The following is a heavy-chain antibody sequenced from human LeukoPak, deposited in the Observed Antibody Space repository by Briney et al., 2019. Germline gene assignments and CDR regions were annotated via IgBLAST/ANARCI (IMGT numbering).Heavy chain of an antibody. D-gene: IGHD6-6*01. CDR1: GGTFSSYA. CDR2: IIPIFGTA. J-gene: IGHJ6*03. CDR3: ARSPYSSFLPPEGYYYYMDV. V-gene: IGHV1-69*05. Sequence: APVKVSCKASGGTFSSYAISWVRQAPGQGLEWMGGIIPIFGTANYAQKFQGRVTITTDESTSTAYMELSSLRSEDTAVYYCARSPYSSFLPPEGYYYYMDVWGKGTTVTVSS.